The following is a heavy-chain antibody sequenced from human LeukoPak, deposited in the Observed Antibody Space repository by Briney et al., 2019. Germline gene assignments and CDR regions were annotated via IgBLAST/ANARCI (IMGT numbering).Heavy chain of an antibody. CDR1: GNTFAGYY. D-gene: IGHD6-19*01. CDR3: ARGPSIAVAGTDY. CDR2: ISAYNGNT. J-gene: IGHJ4*02. V-gene: IGHV1-18*04. Sequence: ASVKVSCKASGNTFAGYYVHWVRQAPGQGLEWMGWISAYNGNTNYAQKLQGRVTMTTDTSTSTAYMELRSLRSDDTAVYYCARGPSIAVAGTDYWGQGTLVTVSA.